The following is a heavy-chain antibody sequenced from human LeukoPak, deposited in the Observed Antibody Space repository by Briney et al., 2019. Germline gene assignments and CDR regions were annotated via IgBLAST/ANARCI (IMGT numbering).Heavy chain of an antibody. V-gene: IGHV3-7*05. Sequence: PGGSLRLSCEASGFTFSAYAMTWVRQAPGKGLEWVANIRQDGGEIYYVDSVRDRFTISRDNAKNSLFLQMNSLRAEDTAVYYCASLNWDRKSSIVSMIKDGFDYWGQGVLVTVSS. D-gene: IGHD5/OR15-5a*01. CDR3: ASLNWDRKSSIVSMIKDGFDY. CDR1: GFTFSAYA. J-gene: IGHJ4*02. CDR2: IRQDGGEI.